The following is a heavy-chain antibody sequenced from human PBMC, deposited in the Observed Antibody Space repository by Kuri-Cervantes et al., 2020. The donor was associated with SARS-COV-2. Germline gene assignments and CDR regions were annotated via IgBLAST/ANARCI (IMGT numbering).Heavy chain of an antibody. CDR3: AKDGHLTIFGVRLQGYYYYGMDV. D-gene: IGHD3-3*01. Sequence: GGSLRLSCAASGFTFSSYAMSWVRQAPGKGLEWVLAISGSGGSTYYADSVKGRFTISRDNSKNTLYLQMNSLRAEDTAVYYCAKDGHLTIFGVRLQGYYYYGMDVWGQGTTVTVSS. CDR2: ISGSGGST. J-gene: IGHJ6*02. V-gene: IGHV3-23*01. CDR1: GFTFSSYA.